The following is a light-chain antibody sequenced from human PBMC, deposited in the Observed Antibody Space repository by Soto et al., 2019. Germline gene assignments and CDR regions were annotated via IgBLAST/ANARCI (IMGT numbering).Light chain of an antibody. Sequence: EIVLTQSPGTLSLSPGERATLSCRASQSVRNNYLTWYQQKPGKAPRLLIYGASSRATGIPDRFSGYGSGTDFTLTISRLEPEDFAVYYCLQYGSSPRTFGQGTKVEIK. CDR3: LQYGSSPRT. CDR2: GAS. V-gene: IGKV3-20*01. CDR1: QSVRNNY. J-gene: IGKJ1*01.